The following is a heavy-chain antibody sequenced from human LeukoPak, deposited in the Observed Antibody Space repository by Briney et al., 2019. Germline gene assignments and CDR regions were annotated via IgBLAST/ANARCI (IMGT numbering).Heavy chain of an antibody. CDR2: ISAYTGKT. J-gene: IGHJ4*02. V-gene: IGHV1-18*04. Sequence: ASVKVSCKASGYTFTGYYMHWVRQAPGQGLEWMGWISAYTGKTHYAQKFQGRVTMTTDTSTSTAHMDLRGLSTDDTAVYYCGRDQSSGSGSYQDHWGQGTLVTVSS. D-gene: IGHD3-10*01. CDR3: GRDQSSGSGSYQDH. CDR1: GYTFTGYY.